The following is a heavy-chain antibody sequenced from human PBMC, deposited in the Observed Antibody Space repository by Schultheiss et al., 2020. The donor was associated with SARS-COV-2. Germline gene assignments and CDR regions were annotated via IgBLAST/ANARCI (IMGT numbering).Heavy chain of an antibody. CDR2: IYTSGST. CDR3: ARDSIPHVDTAAFDI. Sequence: SETLSLTCTVSGGSISSYYWSWIGQPAGKGLEWIGRIYTSGSTNYNPSLKSRVTMSVDTSKNQFSLKLSSVTAADTAVYYCARDSIPHVDTAAFDIWGQGTMVTVSS. V-gene: IGHV4-4*07. J-gene: IGHJ3*02. CDR1: GGSISSYY. D-gene: IGHD5-18*01.